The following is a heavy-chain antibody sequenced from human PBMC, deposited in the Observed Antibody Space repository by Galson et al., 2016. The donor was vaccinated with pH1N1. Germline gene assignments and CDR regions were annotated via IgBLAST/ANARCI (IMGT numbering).Heavy chain of an antibody. V-gene: IGHV1-2*02. Sequence: SVKVSCKASGYTFTGYYIHWVRQAPGQGLEWMGWINPDSGSTTYAQNLLGRVTMTRDTSISTAFMEVNSLKSDDTAVYYCAGVSSSIPFDPWGQGTLVTVSS. CDR2: INPDSGST. D-gene: IGHD6-13*01. J-gene: IGHJ5*02. CDR3: AGVSSSIPFDP. CDR1: GYTFTGYY.